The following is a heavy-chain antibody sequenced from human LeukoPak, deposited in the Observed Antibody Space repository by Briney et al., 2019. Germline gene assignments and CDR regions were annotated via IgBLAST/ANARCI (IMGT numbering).Heavy chain of an antibody. CDR3: ARAPLQTYYYDSSGYNFDY. CDR1: GGSISSSNW. V-gene: IGHV4-4*02. J-gene: IGHJ4*02. CDR2: IYHSGST. D-gene: IGHD3-22*01. Sequence: PSGTLSLTCAVSGGSISSSNWWSWVRQPPGKGLEWIGEIYHSGSTNYNPSLKSRVTISVDKSKNQFSLKLSSVTAADTAEYYCARAPLQTYYYDSSGYNFDYWGQGTLVTVSS.